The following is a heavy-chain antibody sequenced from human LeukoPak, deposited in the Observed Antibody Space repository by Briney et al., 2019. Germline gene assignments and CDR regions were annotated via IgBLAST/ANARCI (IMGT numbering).Heavy chain of an antibody. CDR3: ARLKDWYFDL. Sequence: SETLSLTCTVSGGSISSSSYYWGWIRQPPGKGLEWIGSIYYSGSTYYNPSLKSRVTISVDTSKNQFSLKLSSVTAADTAVYYCARLKDWYFDLWGRGTLATVSS. CDR1: GGSISSSSYY. CDR2: IYYSGST. J-gene: IGHJ2*01. V-gene: IGHV4-39*01.